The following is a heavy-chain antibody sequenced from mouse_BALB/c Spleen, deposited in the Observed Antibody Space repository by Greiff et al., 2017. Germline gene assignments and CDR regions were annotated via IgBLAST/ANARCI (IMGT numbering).Heavy chain of an antibody. CDR3: ARSYDGNFDV. CDR1: GFTFSDYY. V-gene: IGHV5-4*02. J-gene: IGHJ1*01. D-gene: IGHD2-3*01. CDR2: ISDGGSYT. Sequence: EVKLVESGGGLVKPGGSLKLSCAASGFTFSDYYMYWVRQTPEKRLEWVATISDGGSYTYYPDSVKGRFTISRDNAKNNLYLQMSSLKSEDTAMYYCARSYDGNFDVWGAGTTVTVSS.